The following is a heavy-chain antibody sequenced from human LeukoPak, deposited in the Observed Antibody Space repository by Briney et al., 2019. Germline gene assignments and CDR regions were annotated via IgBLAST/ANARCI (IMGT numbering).Heavy chain of an antibody. V-gene: IGHV7-4-1*02. Sequence: ASVKVSCKASGYTFTRYAMNWVRQAPGQGLEWMGWININTGNPTYAQGFTGRFVFSLDTSVSTSYLQISSLKAEDTAVYYCARAYYYDSSGYYYNSELFDYWGQGTLVTVSS. CDR3: ARAYYYDSSGYYYNSELFDY. CDR1: GYTFTRYA. D-gene: IGHD3-22*01. J-gene: IGHJ4*02. CDR2: ININTGNP.